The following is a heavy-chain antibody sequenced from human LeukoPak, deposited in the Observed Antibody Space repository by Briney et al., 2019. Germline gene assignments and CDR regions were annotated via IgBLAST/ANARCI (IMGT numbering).Heavy chain of an antibody. CDR1: GFTFSSYG. CDR3: ARDHRDRYSSSWLEYFQH. Sequence: GGSLRLSCAASGFTFSSYGMHWVRQAPGKGLEWVAFIRYDGSNKYYADSVKGRFTISGDNAKNSLYLQMNSLRAEDTAVYYCARDHRDRYSSSWLEYFQHWGQGTLVTVSS. D-gene: IGHD6-13*01. J-gene: IGHJ1*01. CDR2: IRYDGSNK. V-gene: IGHV3-30*02.